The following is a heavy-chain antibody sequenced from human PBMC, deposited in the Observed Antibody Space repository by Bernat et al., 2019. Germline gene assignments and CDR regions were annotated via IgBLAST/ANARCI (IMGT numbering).Heavy chain of an antibody. V-gene: IGHV4-59*01. CDR1: GGSISSYY. J-gene: IGHJ3*02. D-gene: IGHD3-10*01. Sequence: QVQLQESGPGLVKPSETLSLTCTVSGGSISSYYWSWIRQPPGKGLEWIGYIYYSGSTNYNPSLKSRVTISVDTSKNQFSLKLSSVTSADTAVYYCARWPLGAGGDAFDIWGRGTMITVSS. CDR2: IYYSGST. CDR3: ARWPLGAGGDAFDI.